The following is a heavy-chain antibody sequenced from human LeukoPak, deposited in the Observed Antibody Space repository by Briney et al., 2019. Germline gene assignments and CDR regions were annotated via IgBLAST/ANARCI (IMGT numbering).Heavy chain of an antibody. J-gene: IGHJ4*02. CDR3: AGNSSGYYYFDY. D-gene: IGHD3-22*01. CDR1: GGSFSGYY. Sequence: SETLSLTCAVYGGSFSGYYWSWIRQPPGKGLEWIGEINHSGSTNYNPSLKSRVTISVDTSKNQFSLKLSSVTAADTAVYYCAGNSSGYYYFDYWGQGTPVTVSS. V-gene: IGHV4-34*01. CDR2: INHSGST.